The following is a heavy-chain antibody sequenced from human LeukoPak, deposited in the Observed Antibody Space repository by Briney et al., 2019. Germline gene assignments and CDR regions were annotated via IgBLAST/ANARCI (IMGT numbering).Heavy chain of an antibody. CDR1: GFTFNDYW. CDR2: ISYDGSNK. J-gene: IGHJ3*02. CDR3: TDIGGSFDI. Sequence: PGGSLRLSCAASGFTFNDYWMSWVRQAPGKGLEWVAVISYDGSNKYYADSVKGRFTISRDNAKNTLYLQMNSLRAEDTAVYYCTDIGGSFDIWGQGTMVTVSS. V-gene: IGHV3-30-3*01. D-gene: IGHD5-12*01.